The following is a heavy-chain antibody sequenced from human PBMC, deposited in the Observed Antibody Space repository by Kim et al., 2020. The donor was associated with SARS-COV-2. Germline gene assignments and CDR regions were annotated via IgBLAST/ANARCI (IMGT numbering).Heavy chain of an antibody. J-gene: IGHJ6*02. D-gene: IGHD5-18*01. CDR3: ANIAMAFNFYGMDV. CDR2: IRGSGGST. CDR1: GFTFSSYA. V-gene: IGHV3-23*01. Sequence: GGSLRLSCAASGFTFSSYAMSWVRQAPGKGLEWVSAIRGSGGSTYYADSVKGRFTISRDNSKNTLYLQMNSLRADDTAVYYCANIAMAFNFYGMDVWGQGTTVTVSS.